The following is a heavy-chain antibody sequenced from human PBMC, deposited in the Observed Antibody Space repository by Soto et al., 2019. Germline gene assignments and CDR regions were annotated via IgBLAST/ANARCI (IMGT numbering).Heavy chain of an antibody. CDR3: ARGHRLGFDP. V-gene: IGHV4-30-2*01. CDR2: IYHSGST. J-gene: IGHJ5*02. CDR1: GGSISSGGYS. D-gene: IGHD3-16*02. Sequence: PSETLSLTCAVSGGSISSGGYSWSWIRQPPGKGLEWIGYIYHSGSTYYNPSLKSRVTISVDRSKNQFSLKLSSVTAADTAVYYCARGHRLGFDPWGQGTLVTVSS.